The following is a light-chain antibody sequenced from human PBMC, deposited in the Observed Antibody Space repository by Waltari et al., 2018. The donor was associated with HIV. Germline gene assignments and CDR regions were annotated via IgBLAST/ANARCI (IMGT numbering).Light chain of an antibody. CDR2: EVF. J-gene: IGLJ2*01. V-gene: IGLV2-8*01. CDR3: TSYEGRNTFV. Sequence: QSALTQPPSASGSPGQSVTISCTGKTSDVGAYHYFSWYQQHPGKAPKLMIYEVFKRPSGVPDRFSGSKSGNTASLTVSGLQAEDEADYYCTSYEGRNTFVFGGGTKLTVL. CDR1: TSDVGAYHY.